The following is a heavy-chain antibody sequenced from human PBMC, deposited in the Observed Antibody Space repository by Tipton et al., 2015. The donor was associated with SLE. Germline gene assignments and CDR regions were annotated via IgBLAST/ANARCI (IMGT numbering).Heavy chain of an antibody. CDR1: GYTFTSYG. J-gene: IGHJ4*02. V-gene: IGHV1-18*01. CDR2: ISAYNGNT. CDR3: ARDRLGDFWSGYFYFDY. D-gene: IGHD3-3*01. Sequence: QVQLVQSGAEVKKPGASVKVSCKASGYTFTSYGISWVRQAPGQGLEWMGWISAYNGNTNYAQKLQGRVTMTTDTSTSTAYMELRSRRSDDRAVYYCARDRLGDFWSGYFYFDYWGQGTLVTVSS.